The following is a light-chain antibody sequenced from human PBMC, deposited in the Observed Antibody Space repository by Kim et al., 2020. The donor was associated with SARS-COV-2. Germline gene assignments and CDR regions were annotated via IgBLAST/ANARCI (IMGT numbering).Light chain of an antibody. Sequence: QSVLTQPPSVSAAPGHKVTISCSGSRSNIGNNPVSWDQQFPGTAPRLITYDNDKRPSGIPDRFSSSKSGTSATLGITGLRTGDEADYYCATWDSSLSGGVCGGGTQLTVL. CDR2: DND. CDR3: ATWDSSLSGGV. CDR1: RSNIGNNP. V-gene: IGLV1-51*01. J-gene: IGLJ3*02.